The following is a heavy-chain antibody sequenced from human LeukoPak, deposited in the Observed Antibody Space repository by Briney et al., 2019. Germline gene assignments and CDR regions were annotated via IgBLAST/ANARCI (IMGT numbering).Heavy chain of an antibody. CDR1: GYTFTSYG. J-gene: IGHJ6*03. D-gene: IGHD1-1*01. CDR2: ISAYNGNT. Sequence: GASVKVSCKASGYTFTSYGISWVRQAPGQGLEWMGWISAYNGNTNYAQKLQGRVTMTTDTSTSTAYMELRGLRSDDTAVYYCARASTGTTWGYYYYMDVWGKGTTVTVSS. V-gene: IGHV1-18*01. CDR3: ARASTGTTWGYYYYMDV.